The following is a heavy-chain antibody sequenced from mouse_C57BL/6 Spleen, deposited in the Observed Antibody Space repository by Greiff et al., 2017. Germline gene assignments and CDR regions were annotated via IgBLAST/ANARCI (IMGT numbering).Heavy chain of an antibody. J-gene: IGHJ4*01. V-gene: IGHV1-26*01. D-gene: IGHD2-3*01. Sequence: EVQLQQSGPELVKPGASVKISCKASGYTFTDYYMNWVKQSHGKSLEWIGDINPNNGGTSYNQKFKGKATLTVDKSSSTAYMELRSLTSEDSAVYYCARWLLRAYYAMDYWGQGTSVTVSS. CDR2: INPNNGGT. CDR1: GYTFTDYY. CDR3: ARWLLRAYYAMDY.